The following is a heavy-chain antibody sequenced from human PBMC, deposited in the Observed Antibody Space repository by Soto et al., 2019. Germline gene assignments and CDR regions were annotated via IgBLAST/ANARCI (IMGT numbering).Heavy chain of an antibody. CDR1: GFTFDDYA. V-gene: IGHV3-9*01. CDR3: AKDIAPRVWQQLAPNFDY. Sequence: EVQLVESGGGLVQPGRSLRLSCAASGFTFDDYAMHWVRQAPGKGLEWVSGISWNSGSIGYADSVKGRFTISRDNAKNSMYLQMNSLRAEDTALYYCAKDIAPRVWQQLAPNFDYWGQGTLVTVSS. J-gene: IGHJ4*02. D-gene: IGHD6-13*01. CDR2: ISWNSGSI.